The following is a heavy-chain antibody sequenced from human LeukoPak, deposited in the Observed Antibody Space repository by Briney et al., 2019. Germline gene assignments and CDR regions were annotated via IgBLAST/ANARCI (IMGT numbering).Heavy chain of an antibody. CDR1: GYTFTGYY. V-gene: IGHV1-2*02. J-gene: IGHJ1*01. Sequence: ASVKVSCKASGYTFTGYYMHWVRQAPGQGLEWMGWINPNSGGTNYAQKFQGRVTMTRDTSISTAYMELSRLRSDDTAVYYCARSGGIYCSSTSCRKNAECFQHWGQGTLVTVSS. D-gene: IGHD2-2*01. CDR2: INPNSGGT. CDR3: ARSGGIYCSSTSCRKNAECFQH.